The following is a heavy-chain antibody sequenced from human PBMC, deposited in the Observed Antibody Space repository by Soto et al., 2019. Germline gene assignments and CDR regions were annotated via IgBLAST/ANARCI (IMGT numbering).Heavy chain of an antibody. V-gene: IGHV1-8*01. CDR2: MNPNSGNT. Sequence: GWMNPNSGNTGYAQEFQGRVTMTRNTSISTAYMELSSLRSEDTAVYYCARGGSIKIFGVVSWSDYYMDVWGKGTTVTVSS. CDR3: ARGGSIKIFGVVSWSDYYMDV. J-gene: IGHJ6*03. D-gene: IGHD3-3*01.